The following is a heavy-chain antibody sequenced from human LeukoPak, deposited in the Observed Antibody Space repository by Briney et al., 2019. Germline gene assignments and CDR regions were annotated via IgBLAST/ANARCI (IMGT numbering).Heavy chain of an antibody. CDR2: IYYSGST. D-gene: IGHD5-18*01. J-gene: IGHJ4*02. V-gene: IGHV4-59*08. CDR1: GGSISSYY. CDR3: ARHRLGYSLSAIDY. Sequence: PSETLSLTCTVSGGSISSYYWSWIRQPPGKGLEWIGYIYYSGSTNYNPSLKSRVTISVDTSKNQFSLKLSSVTAADTAVYYCARHRLGYSLSAIDYWGQGTPVTVSS.